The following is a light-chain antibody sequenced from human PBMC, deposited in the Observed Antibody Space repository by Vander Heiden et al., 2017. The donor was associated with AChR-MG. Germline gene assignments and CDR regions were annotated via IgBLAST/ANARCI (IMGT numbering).Light chain of an antibody. J-gene: IGKJ4*01. V-gene: IGKV1-8*01. CDR1: QAISSY. Sequence: AIRMTPSPSSFSASTGDRVTITCRASQAISSYLAWYQQKPGKAPELLIYAASTLRSGVPSRFSGSGSGTDCTLTISSLQSEDFATYDCQQYHKFPLSFGGGTKVEIK. CDR2: AAS. CDR3: QQYHKFPLS.